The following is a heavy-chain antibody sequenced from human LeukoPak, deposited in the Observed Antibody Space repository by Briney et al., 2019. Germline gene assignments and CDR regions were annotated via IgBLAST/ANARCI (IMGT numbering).Heavy chain of an antibody. J-gene: IGHJ4*02. V-gene: IGHV3-66*01. CDR2: IYTGGSP. D-gene: IGHD3-10*01. CDR1: TFTVSTNY. Sequence: GGSLRLSCAASTFTVSTNYMTWVRQAPRQVLEWVSMIYTGGSPYYADSVKGRFTISRDNSKNTLNLQMNSLRAEDTPVYYCVPLTDGSIDYWGQGTLVTVSS. CDR3: VPLTDGSIDY.